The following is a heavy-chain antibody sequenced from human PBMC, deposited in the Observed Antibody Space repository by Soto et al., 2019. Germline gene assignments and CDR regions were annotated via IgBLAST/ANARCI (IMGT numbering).Heavy chain of an antibody. Sequence: SETLSLTCTVSGGSISGNYWTWIRQPPGKGLEWIGYVYNSGSTNYNPSLKSRVTISEDTSKSQFSLKVNSMTAADTAVYYCARYRREAVAGYTLDNWGQGILVTVSS. CDR3: ARYRREAVAGYTLDN. CDR2: VYNSGST. J-gene: IGHJ4*02. D-gene: IGHD6-13*01. V-gene: IGHV4-59*01. CDR1: GGSISGNY.